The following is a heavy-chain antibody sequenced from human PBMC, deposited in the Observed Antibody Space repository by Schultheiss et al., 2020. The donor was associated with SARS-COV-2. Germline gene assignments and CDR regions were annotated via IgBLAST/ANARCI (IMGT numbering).Heavy chain of an antibody. CDR2: IYYSGST. V-gene: IGHV4-39*07. D-gene: IGHD3-10*01. CDR3: ARRSPQGWFDP. Sequence: SETLSLTCTVSGGSISSYYWGWIRQPPGKGLEWIGSIYYSGSTYYNPSLKSRVTISVDTSKNQFSLKLTSVTAADTAVYYCARRSPQGWFDPWGQGTLVTVSS. CDR1: GGSISSYY. J-gene: IGHJ5*02.